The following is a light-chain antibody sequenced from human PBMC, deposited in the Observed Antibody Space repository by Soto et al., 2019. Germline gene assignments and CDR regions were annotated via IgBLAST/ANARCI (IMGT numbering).Light chain of an antibody. CDR1: SADVGAYDY. V-gene: IGLV2-14*03. CDR2: DVT. CDR3: SSSRTSGTPV. Sequence: QSALTQPASVSGSPGQSITISCTGTSADVGAYDYVSWYQHHPGKGPKLMIFDVTIRPSGVSNRFSGSKSGNTASLTISGLQAEDEADYHCSSSRTSGTPVFGGGTQLTVL. J-gene: IGLJ7*01.